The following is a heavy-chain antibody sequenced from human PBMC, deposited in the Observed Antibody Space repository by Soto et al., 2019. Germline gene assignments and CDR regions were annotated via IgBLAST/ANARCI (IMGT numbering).Heavy chain of an antibody. V-gene: IGHV3-23*01. J-gene: IGHJ4*02. D-gene: IGHD5-12*01. Sequence: EVQLLESGGGLVQPGGSLRLSCAASGFTFSSYAMSWVRQAPGKGLEWVSAISGSGGSTYYADSVKGRFTISRDNSKNTLYLQMNTLRAEDTAVYYCARRSRYSGYERDDYWGQGTLVTVSS. CDR2: ISGSGGST. CDR1: GFTFSSYA. CDR3: ARRSRYSGYERDDY.